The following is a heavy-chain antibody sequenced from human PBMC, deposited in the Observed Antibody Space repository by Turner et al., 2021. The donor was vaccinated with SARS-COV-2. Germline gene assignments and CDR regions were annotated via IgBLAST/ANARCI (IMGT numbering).Heavy chain of an antibody. J-gene: IGHJ3*02. CDR1: GFSFSNYW. CDR3: ARGRGYCSSTSCYTNDAFDI. Sequence: EVQLVESGGGLVQPGGSLRLSCAASGFSFSNYWMHWVRQAPGKGLVWVSRINGDGSSTTYADSVKGRFTISRDNANNALYLQMNSLRAEDTAVYYCARGRGYCSSTSCYTNDAFDIWGQGTMVTISS. CDR2: INGDGSST. D-gene: IGHD2-2*02. V-gene: IGHV3-74*01.